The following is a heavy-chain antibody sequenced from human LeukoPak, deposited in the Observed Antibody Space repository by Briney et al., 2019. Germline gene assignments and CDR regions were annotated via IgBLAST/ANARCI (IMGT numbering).Heavy chain of an antibody. CDR1: GGSFSGYY. V-gene: IGHV4-34*01. Sequence: ASETLSLTCAVYGGSFSGYYWSWIRQPPGKGLEWIGEINHSGSTNYNPPLKSRVTISVDTSKNQFSLKLSSVTAADTAVYYCASVARKPYYYGSGSYWPSVIGMDVWGQGTTVTVSS. D-gene: IGHD3-10*01. J-gene: IGHJ6*02. CDR3: ASVARKPYYYGSGSYWPSVIGMDV. CDR2: INHSGST.